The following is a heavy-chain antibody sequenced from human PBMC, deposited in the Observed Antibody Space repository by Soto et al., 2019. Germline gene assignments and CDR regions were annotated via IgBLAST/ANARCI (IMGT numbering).Heavy chain of an antibody. D-gene: IGHD3-22*01. Sequence: GGSLRLSCAASGFTFSSYGMHWVRQAPGKGLEWVAVIWYDGSNKYYADSVKGRFTISRDNSKNTLYLQMNSLRAEDTAVYYCARERAYYYEPGAFDIWGQGTMVTVSS. CDR1: GFTFSSYG. J-gene: IGHJ3*02. V-gene: IGHV3-33*01. CDR3: ARERAYYYEPGAFDI. CDR2: IWYDGSNK.